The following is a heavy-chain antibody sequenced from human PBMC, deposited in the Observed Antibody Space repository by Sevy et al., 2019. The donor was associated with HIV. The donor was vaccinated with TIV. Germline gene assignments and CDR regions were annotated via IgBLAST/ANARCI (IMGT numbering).Heavy chain of an antibody. CDR3: AKCYYDRSDPIHDAFDI. Sequence: GGSLRLSCAASGFTFSNYAMSWVRQAPGKGLEWVAVIRGSGGYTYYAASVKGRFTISRDNSKNTLYLEMNNLRAGDTAVYYCAKCYYDRSDPIHDAFDIWGQGTMVTVSS. CDR2: IRGSGGYT. CDR1: GFTFSNYA. J-gene: IGHJ3*02. V-gene: IGHV3-23*01. D-gene: IGHD3-22*01.